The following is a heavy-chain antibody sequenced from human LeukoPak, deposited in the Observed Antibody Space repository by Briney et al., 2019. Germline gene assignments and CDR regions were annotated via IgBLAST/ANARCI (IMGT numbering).Heavy chain of an antibody. CDR2: ISSDESDT. Sequence: PGGSLRLSCATSGFTFSSYWMHWVRQIPEKGLVWVSRISSDESDTRYADSVEGRFTISRDNAKNTLYLQMNSLRAEDTAAYYCSAGAPFEYWGQGTLVTVSS. CDR1: GFTFSSYW. CDR3: SAGAPFEY. J-gene: IGHJ4*02. V-gene: IGHV3-74*01. D-gene: IGHD7-27*01.